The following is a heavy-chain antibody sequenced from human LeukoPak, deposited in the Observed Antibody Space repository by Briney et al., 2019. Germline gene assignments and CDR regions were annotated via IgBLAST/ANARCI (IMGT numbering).Heavy chain of an antibody. CDR2: ISGSGGST. CDR3: AKRRVAVAGDLDY. CDR1: GFTVSSYD. Sequence: GGSLRLSCAASGFTVSSYDMSWVRQASGKGLEWVSVISGSGGSTYYADSVKGRFTISRDNSKNTLYLQMNSLRAEDTAVYYCAKRRVAVAGDLDYWGQGTLVTVSS. D-gene: IGHD6-19*01. J-gene: IGHJ4*02. V-gene: IGHV3-23*01.